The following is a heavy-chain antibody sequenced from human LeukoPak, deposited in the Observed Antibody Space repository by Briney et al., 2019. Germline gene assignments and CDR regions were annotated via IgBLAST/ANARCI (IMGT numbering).Heavy chain of an antibody. D-gene: IGHD3-22*01. CDR2: IKSKTEGGTT. CDR1: GFTFSNAW. CDR3: IATYYYDSSGYALDY. V-gene: IGHV3-15*01. Sequence: GGSLRLSCAASGFTFSNAWMSWVRQAPGKGLEWVGRIKSKTEGGTTDYAAPVKGRFTTSRDDSKNTLYLQMNSLKTEDTAVYYCIATYYYDSSGYALDYWGQGTLVTVSS. J-gene: IGHJ4*02.